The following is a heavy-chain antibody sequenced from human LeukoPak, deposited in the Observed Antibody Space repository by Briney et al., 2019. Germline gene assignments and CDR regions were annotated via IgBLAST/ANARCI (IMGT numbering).Heavy chain of an antibody. D-gene: IGHD5-12*01. V-gene: IGHV1-24*01. J-gene: IGHJ4*02. Sequence: GASVKVSCKVSGYTLTELSMHWVRQAPGKGLEWMGGFDPEDGETIYAQKFQGRATMTEDTSTDTAYMELSSLRSEDTAVYYCATRGYSGYDAAWDYFDYWGQGTLVTVSS. CDR1: GYTLTELS. CDR3: ATRGYSGYDAAWDYFDY. CDR2: FDPEDGET.